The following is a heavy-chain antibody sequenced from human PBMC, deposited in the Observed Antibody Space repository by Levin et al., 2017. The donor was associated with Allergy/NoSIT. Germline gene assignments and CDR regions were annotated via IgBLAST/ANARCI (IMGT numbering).Heavy chain of an antibody. CDR2: IKRDGSEK. CDR3: ARDWGDY. Sequence: GGSLRLSCAASGFTFSSYWMTWVRQAPGKGPEWVAVIKRDGSEKFYLDSVKGRFTVSRDNAKNSLFLQMNSLRVEDTAVYYCARDWGDYCGQGTLVTVSS. J-gene: IGHJ4*02. CDR1: GFTFSSYW. D-gene: IGHD3-16*01. V-gene: IGHV3-7*04.